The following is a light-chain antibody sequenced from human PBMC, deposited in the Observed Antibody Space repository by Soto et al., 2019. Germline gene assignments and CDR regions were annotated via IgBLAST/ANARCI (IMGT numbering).Light chain of an antibody. CDR2: AAS. V-gene: IGKV1-39*01. Sequence: DIQMTQSPSSLSASVGDRVTITCRASQSISSYLNWYQQKPGKAPKLLIYAASSLQSGVPSRFSGSGSGTDFTLTISSLQPEDFATYYCQQSYSTPSHTFGGRTKVEIK. CDR1: QSISSY. J-gene: IGKJ4*01. CDR3: QQSYSTPSHT.